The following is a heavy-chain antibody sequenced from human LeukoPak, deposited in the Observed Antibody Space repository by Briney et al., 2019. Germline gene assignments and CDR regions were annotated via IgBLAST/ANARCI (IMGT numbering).Heavy chain of an antibody. CDR2: ISGYNGNT. CDR3: ARGPPYTTSSVDYYYGMDV. J-gene: IGHJ6*02. D-gene: IGHD6-6*01. CDR1: GYMFTSYG. V-gene: IGHV1-18*01. Sequence: GASVKVSCKASGYMFTSYGITWVRQAPGQGLEWMGWISGYNGNTNFAQKLQGRVTMTTDTSTSTAYMELRSLRSDDTAVYFCARGPPYTTSSVDYYYGMDVWGQGTTVTVSS.